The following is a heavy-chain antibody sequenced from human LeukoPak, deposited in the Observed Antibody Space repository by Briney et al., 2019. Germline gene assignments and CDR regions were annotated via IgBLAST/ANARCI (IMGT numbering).Heavy chain of an antibody. V-gene: IGHV4-34*01. CDR1: GGSFSGYY. CDR3: ARGQYYDFWSGYRRTHNWFDP. J-gene: IGHJ5*02. CDR2: INHSGST. Sequence: SETLSLTCAVYGGSFSGYYWSWIRQPPGKGLEWIGEINHSGSTNYNPSLKSRVTISVDTSKNQFSLKLSSVTAADTAVYYCARGQYYDFWSGYRRTHNWFDPWGQGTLVTVSS. D-gene: IGHD3-3*01.